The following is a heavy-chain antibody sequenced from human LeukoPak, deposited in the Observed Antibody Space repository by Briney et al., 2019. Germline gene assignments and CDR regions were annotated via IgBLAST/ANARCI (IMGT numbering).Heavy chain of an antibody. V-gene: IGHV3-30*04. CDR3: ARGIVVVAQLGFYFYYMDV. CDR2: ISYDGSNK. D-gene: IGHD2-15*01. CDR1: GFTFSSYA. Sequence: GRSLRLSCAASGFTFSSYAMHWVRQAPGKGLEWVAVISYDGSNKYYADSVKGRFTISRDNSKNTLYLQVNSLRAEDTAVYYCARGIVVVAQLGFYFYYMDVWGKGTTVTISS. J-gene: IGHJ6*03.